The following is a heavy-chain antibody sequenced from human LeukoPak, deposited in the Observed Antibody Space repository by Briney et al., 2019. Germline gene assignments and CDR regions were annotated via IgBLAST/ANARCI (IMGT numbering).Heavy chain of an antibody. CDR2: IDWDDDK. CDR1: GFSLSTNGMC. J-gene: IGHJ3*02. D-gene: IGHD2-15*01. Sequence: SGPALVKPTQTLTLTCTFSGFSLSTNGMCVSWIRQPPGKALEWLARIDWDDDKYYSTSLKTRLTISKDTSKNQVVLTMTNMDPVDTATYYCARGIVVEVAATRVNAFDIWGQGTMVTVSS. V-gene: IGHV2-70*11. CDR3: ARGIVVEVAATRVNAFDI.